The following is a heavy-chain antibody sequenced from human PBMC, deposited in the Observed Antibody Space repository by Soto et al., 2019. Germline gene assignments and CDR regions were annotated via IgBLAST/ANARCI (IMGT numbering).Heavy chain of an antibody. J-gene: IGHJ5*02. Sequence: ASVKVSCKASGYTFTGYYMHWVRQAPGQGLEWMGWINPNSGGTNYAQKFQGRVTMTRDTSISTAYMELSRLRSDDTAVYYCARDPSNMVTNWFHPWGEGTLVPVS. CDR2: INPNSGGT. V-gene: IGHV1-2*02. CDR3: ARDPSNMVTNWFHP. CDR1: GYTFTGYY. D-gene: IGHD2-21*02.